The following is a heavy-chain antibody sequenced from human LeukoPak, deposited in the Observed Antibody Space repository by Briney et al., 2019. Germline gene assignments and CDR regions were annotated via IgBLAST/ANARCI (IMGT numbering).Heavy chain of an antibody. J-gene: IGHJ4*02. D-gene: IGHD5-18*01. CDR2: IYPGDSDT. V-gene: IGHV5-51*01. Sequence: GESLKISCKGSGYSFTNYWIGWVRQMPGKGLEWMGIIYPGDSDTRYSPSFQGQVTISADKSISTAYLQWSSLKASDTAMYYCARAVDTAMGTKYYSDYWGQGTLVTVSS. CDR1: GYSFTNYW. CDR3: ARAVDTAMGTKYYSDY.